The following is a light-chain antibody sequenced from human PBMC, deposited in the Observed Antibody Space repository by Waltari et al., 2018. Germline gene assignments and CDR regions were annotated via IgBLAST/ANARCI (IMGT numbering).Light chain of an antibody. CDR2: DNN. J-gene: IGLJ3*02. Sequence: QSVLTPPPSVSAAPGQKSTTSSSGRPSNIGNNYVSWYQQVPGTAPKLLIYDNNQRPSGIPDRFSGSKSGTSATLGITGLQTGDEADYYCGTWDSSLSAGVFGGGTKVTV. V-gene: IGLV1-51*01. CDR1: PSNIGNNY. CDR3: GTWDSSLSAGV.